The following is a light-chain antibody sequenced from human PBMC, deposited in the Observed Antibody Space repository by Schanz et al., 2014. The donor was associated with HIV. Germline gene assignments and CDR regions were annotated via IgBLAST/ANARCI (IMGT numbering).Light chain of an antibody. CDR3: QSYACS. V-gene: IGKV3-20*01. CDR2: GAS. Sequence: EIVLTQSPGTLSLSPGEVGTLSCRASQSISTHLAWYQQKPGQAPTLLIYGASKRATGIPDRFIGSGSGTGFPLPINLLGPEDFAVYYWQSYACSFGPGTKVDTK. J-gene: IGKJ3*01. CDR1: QSISTH.